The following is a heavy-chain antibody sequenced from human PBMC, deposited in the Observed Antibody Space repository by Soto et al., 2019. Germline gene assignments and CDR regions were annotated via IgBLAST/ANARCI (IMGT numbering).Heavy chain of an antibody. V-gene: IGHV4-59*01. CDR2: IYYSGST. CDR3: ARIYCSGGSCYGRTNWFDP. D-gene: IGHD2-15*01. Sequence: QVQLQESGPGLVKPSETLSLTCTVSGGSISNYYWSWIRQSPGKGLEWIGYIYYSGSTNYNPSLNSRLTISLNTSKNQFSPKLSSVTAADTAVYYCARIYCSGGSCYGRTNWFDPWGQGALVTVSS. CDR1: GGSISNYY. J-gene: IGHJ5*02.